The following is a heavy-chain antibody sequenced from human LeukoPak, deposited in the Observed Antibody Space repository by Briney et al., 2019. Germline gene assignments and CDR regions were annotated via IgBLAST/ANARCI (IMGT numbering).Heavy chain of an antibody. J-gene: IGHJ4*02. CDR2: INPNSGGT. CDR3: ATAKYYYGWGSYSPLDY. CDR1: GYTFTGYY. V-gene: IGHV1-2*02. Sequence: GASVKVSCKASGYTFTGYYMHWVRQAPGQGLEWMGWINPNSGGTNYAQKFQGRVTMTRDTSISTAYMELSRLRSDDTAVYYCATAKYYYGWGSYSPLDYWGQGPLVTASS. D-gene: IGHD3-10*01.